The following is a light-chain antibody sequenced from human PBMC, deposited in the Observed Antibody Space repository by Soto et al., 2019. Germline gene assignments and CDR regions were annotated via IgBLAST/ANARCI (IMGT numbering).Light chain of an antibody. CDR2: GAS. CDR1: QSVSSN. CDR3: PPYNHWPPWT. J-gene: IGKJ1*01. Sequence: EIVMTQSPATLSVSPGERATLSCRASQSVSSNLAWYQQKPGQAPRLLIYGASTRATGIPARFSGSGSGTELTITITSLQSEDFAIYYCPPYNHWPPWTFGQGTKVEIK. V-gene: IGKV3-15*01.